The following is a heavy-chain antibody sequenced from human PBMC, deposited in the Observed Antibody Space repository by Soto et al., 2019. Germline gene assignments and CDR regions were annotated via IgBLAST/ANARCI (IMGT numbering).Heavy chain of an antibody. Sequence: SETLSLTCAVYGGSFSGYYWSWIRQPPGKGLEWIGEINHSGSTNYNPSLKSRVTISVDTSKNQFSLKLSSVTAADTAVYYCARVSLGVVRPRKPYYFDYWGQGTLVTVSS. CDR1: GGSFSGYY. J-gene: IGHJ4*02. CDR3: ARVSLGVVRPRKPYYFDY. D-gene: IGHD3-3*01. V-gene: IGHV4-34*01. CDR2: INHSGST.